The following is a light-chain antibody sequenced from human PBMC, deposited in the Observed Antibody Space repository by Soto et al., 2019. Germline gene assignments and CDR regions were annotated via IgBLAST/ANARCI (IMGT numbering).Light chain of an antibody. Sequence: QSVLTQSPSASASLGASVTLTCTLSSGHSSYAIAWHQQQPEKGPRYLMKLTSDGSHSKGDGIPDRFSGASSGAERYLTFSSLQSEDEADYYCQTYEVFGGGTKVTVL. CDR2: LTSDGSH. V-gene: IGLV4-69*01. CDR1: SGHSSYA. J-gene: IGLJ2*01. CDR3: QTYEV.